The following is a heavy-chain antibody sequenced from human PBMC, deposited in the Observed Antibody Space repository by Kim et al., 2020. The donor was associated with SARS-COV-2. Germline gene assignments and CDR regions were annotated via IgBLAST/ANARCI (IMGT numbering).Heavy chain of an antibody. D-gene: IGHD2-15*01. CDR3: ARQHYCGAGSYSAGMDV. V-gene: IGHV1-2*06. CDR2: IHPNDGGI. Sequence: ASVKVSCKASGYTFTDYYLHWVRQAPGQGLEWMGRIHPNDGGIIYAQKFQGRVTLTRDTSIGTAYMELRSDDTAVYYCARQHYCGAGSYSAGMDVWGQGTTVTVSS. CDR1: GYTFTDYY. J-gene: IGHJ6*02.